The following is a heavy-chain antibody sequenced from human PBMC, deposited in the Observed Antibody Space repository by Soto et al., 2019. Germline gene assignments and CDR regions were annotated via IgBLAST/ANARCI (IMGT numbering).Heavy chain of an antibody. V-gene: IGHV1-8*01. CDR2: MNPNSGNT. CDR1: GYTFTSYD. CDR3: ARGGMATKGFDY. J-gene: IGHJ4*02. D-gene: IGHD5-12*01. Sequence: QVQLVQSGAEVKKPGASVKVSCKASGYTFTSYDINWVRQATGQGLEWMGWMNPNSGNTGYAQKFQGRVTMTRNNSISKGYEELSILRCEGTALYYCARGGMATKGFDYWGQGTLVTVSS.